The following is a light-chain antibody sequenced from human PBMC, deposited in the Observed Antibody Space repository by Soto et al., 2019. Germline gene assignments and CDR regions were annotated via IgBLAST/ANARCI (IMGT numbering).Light chain of an antibody. CDR3: QQYNNWWT. CDR1: QTVSSN. J-gene: IGKJ1*01. CDR2: GAS. Sequence: EIVMTQSPATLSVFPGDRATLSCRASQTVSSNLAWYQQKPGQAPRLLIYGASTRATGIPARFSGSGSGTEFTLTISSLQSEDFAVYYCQQYNNWWTFGQGTKVEIK. V-gene: IGKV3-15*01.